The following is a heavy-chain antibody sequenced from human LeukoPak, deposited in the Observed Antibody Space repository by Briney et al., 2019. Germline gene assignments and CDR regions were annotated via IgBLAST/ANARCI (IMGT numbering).Heavy chain of an antibody. CDR3: ARLTWILGWFDP. J-gene: IGHJ5*02. CDR1: GGSFSGYY. CDR2: INHSGST. Sequence: SETLSLTCAVYGGSFSGYYWSWIRQPPGKGLEWIGEINHSGSTNYNPSLKSRVTISVDTSKNQFSLKLSSLTAADTAVYYCARLTWILGWFDPWGQGTLVTVSS. D-gene: IGHD5-18*01. V-gene: IGHV4-34*01.